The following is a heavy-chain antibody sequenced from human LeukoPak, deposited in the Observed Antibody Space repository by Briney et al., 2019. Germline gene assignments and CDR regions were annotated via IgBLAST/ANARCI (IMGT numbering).Heavy chain of an antibody. Sequence: PETLSLTCTVSGGSISSYYWSWIRQPPGKGLEWIGYIYYSGSTNYNPSLKSRVTISVDTSKNQFSLKLSSVTAADTAVYYCARHGDGDYVVTDWFDPWGQGTLVTVSS. J-gene: IGHJ5*02. D-gene: IGHD4-17*01. CDR3: ARHGDGDYVVTDWFDP. CDR2: IYYSGST. CDR1: GGSISSYY. V-gene: IGHV4-59*08.